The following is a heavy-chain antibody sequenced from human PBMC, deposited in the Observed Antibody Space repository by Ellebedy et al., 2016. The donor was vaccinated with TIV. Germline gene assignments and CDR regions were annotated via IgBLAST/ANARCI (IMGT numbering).Heavy chain of an antibody. Sequence: SVKVSXXASGGNFTTYGINWVRQAPRQGLQWMGGIIPVFGTTTYPQNFQGRVRITADESTTTIYMELSSLRSEDTAVYYCARSKFSGYDISNYYYGMDVWGQGTTVTVSS. V-gene: IGHV1-69*13. CDR1: GGNFTTYG. J-gene: IGHJ6*02. CDR2: IIPVFGTT. CDR3: ARSKFSGYDISNYYYGMDV. D-gene: IGHD5-12*01.